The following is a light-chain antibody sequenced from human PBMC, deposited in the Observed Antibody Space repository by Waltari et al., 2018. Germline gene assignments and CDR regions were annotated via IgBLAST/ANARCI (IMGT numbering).Light chain of an antibody. CDR1: SSSTGSTY. J-gene: IGLJ2*01. Sequence: QSVLTQPPSAAGTPGQRVTISCSGSSSSTGSTYVYWYQQLPGTAPKLLIYTNNQRPSGVPDRFSDSKSGTSASLVISGLRSEDEADYYCAAWDDSLSGMVFGGGTKLTVL. CDR2: TNN. V-gene: IGLV1-47*02. CDR3: AAWDDSLSGMV.